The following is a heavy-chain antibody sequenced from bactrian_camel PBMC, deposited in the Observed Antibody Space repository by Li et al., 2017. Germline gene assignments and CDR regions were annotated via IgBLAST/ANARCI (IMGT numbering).Heavy chain of an antibody. J-gene: IGHJ4*01. V-gene: IGHV3S61*01. CDR1: GYTRYV. D-gene: IGHD1*01. CDR2: VDGTNGGT. CDR3: ATKSGSLWRNYELSSSIYNY. Sequence: QVQLVESGGGSVQAGGSLRLSCVVSGYTRYVMGWFRQIPDKEREGVAAVDGTNGGTFYTESVKGRFTISQAYGKTTVSLQMNDLKPEDAATYYCATKSGSLWRNYELSSSIYNYWSQGTQVTVS.